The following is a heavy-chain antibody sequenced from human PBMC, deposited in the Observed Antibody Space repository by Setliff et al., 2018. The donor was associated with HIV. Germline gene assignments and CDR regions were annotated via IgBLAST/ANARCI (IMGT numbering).Heavy chain of an antibody. CDR1: GGSISTNYYY. V-gene: IGHV4-31*11. CDR2: IYNSGTT. Sequence: SETLSLTCAVSGGSISTNYYYWSWIRQHPGKGLEWIGYIYNSGTTFYNPSLESRLIMSVDPSKNQFSLKLTSVTAADAAVYYCARGRYFRDISDSLFDFWGQGTLVTVSS. J-gene: IGHJ4*02. CDR3: ARGRYFRDISDSLFDF. D-gene: IGHD2-21*01.